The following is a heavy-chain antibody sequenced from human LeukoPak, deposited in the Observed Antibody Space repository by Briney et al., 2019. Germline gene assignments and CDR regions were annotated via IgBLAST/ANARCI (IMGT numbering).Heavy chain of an antibody. CDR2: INPNSGGT. J-gene: IGHJ4*02. Sequence: ASVKVSCKASGYTFTGYYMHWVLQAPGQGLEWMGWINPNSGGTNYAQKFQGRVTMTRDTSISTAYMELSRLRSDDTAVYYCARVFEYYYDSSGYYDYWGQGTLVTVSS. V-gene: IGHV1-2*02. CDR1: GYTFTGYY. D-gene: IGHD3-22*01. CDR3: ARVFEYYYDSSGYYDY.